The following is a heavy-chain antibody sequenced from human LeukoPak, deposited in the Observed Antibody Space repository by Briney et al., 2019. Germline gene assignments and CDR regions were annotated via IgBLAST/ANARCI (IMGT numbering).Heavy chain of an antibody. CDR3: ARVPGKYYYGSGSKYYYYYGMDV. D-gene: IGHD3-10*01. CDR2: INPNSGGT. J-gene: IGHJ6*02. V-gene: IGHV1-2*02. Sequence: ASVKVSCKASGYTFTGYYMHWVRQAPGQGLEWMGWINPNSGGTNYAQKFQGRFTMTRDTSISTAYMELSRLRSDDTAVYYCARVPGKYYYGSGSKYYYYYGMDVWGQGTTVTVSS. CDR1: GYTFTGYY.